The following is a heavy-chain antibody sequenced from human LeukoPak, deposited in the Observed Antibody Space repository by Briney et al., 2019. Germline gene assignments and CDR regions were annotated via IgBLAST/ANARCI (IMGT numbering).Heavy chain of an antibody. CDR3: AKDPSPYCGGDCYFDC. Sequence: GGSLRLSCAASGFTFSSYAMSWVRQAPGKGLEWVSAISGSGGSTYYADSVKGRFTISRDNSKNTLYLQMNSLRVEDTAIYYCAKDPSPYCGGDCYFDCWGQGTLVTVSS. J-gene: IGHJ4*02. V-gene: IGHV3-23*01. D-gene: IGHD2-21*02. CDR1: GFTFSSYA. CDR2: ISGSGGST.